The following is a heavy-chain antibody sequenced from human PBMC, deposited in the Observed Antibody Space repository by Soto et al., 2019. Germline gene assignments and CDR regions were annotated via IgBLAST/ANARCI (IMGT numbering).Heavy chain of an antibody. V-gene: IGHV4-34*01. CDR3: AGREWLPL. Sequence: SETLSLTCAVYGGSFSGYYWSWIRQPPGKGLEWIGEINHSGSTNYNPSLKSRVTISVDTSKNQFSLKLSSVTAADTAVYYCAGREWLPLWGQGTLVTVSS. D-gene: IGHD5-12*01. CDR1: GGSFSGYY. CDR2: INHSGST. J-gene: IGHJ4*02.